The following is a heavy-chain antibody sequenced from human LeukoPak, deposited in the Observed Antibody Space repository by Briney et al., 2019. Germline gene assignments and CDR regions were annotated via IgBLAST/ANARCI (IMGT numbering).Heavy chain of an antibody. CDR3: ARDSLSYSSSWYDLGY. CDR2: IIPIFGTA. D-gene: IGHD6-13*01. Sequence: GASVKVSCKASGGTFSSYAISWVRQAPGQGLEWVGRIIPIFGTANYAQKFQGRVTITTDESTSTAYMELSSLRSEDTAVYYCARDSLSYSSSWYDLGYWGQGTLVTVSS. CDR1: GGTFSSYA. V-gene: IGHV1-69*05. J-gene: IGHJ4*02.